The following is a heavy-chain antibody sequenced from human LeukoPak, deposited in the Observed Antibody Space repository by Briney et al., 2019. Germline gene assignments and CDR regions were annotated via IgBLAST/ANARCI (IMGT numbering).Heavy chain of an antibody. D-gene: IGHD2-2*03. CDR2: IYHSGST. J-gene: IGHJ4*02. CDR1: GYSIGSGYY. CDR3: ARCISGYWNRPFDY. Sequence: PSETLSLTCVVSGYSIGSGYYWGWIRQPPGKGLEWIGSIYHSGSTYYNPSLKSRVTISIDTSKNQFSLKLSSVTAAVTAVYYCARCISGYWNRPFDYWGQGTLVTVSS. V-gene: IGHV4-38-2*01.